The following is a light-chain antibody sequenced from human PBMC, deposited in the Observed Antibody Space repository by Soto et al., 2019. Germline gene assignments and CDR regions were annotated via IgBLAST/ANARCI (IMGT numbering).Light chain of an antibody. Sequence: AIQTTQSPSSLSASVGDRVTISCRASQGIGNALGWYQQKPGKPPKVLIYGASNLQSGVPPRFSGIGSGTDGTIAISSLQPEDASTYDGLQEINYPWTFGQGTKVDIK. CDR3: LQEINYPWT. J-gene: IGKJ1*01. CDR1: QGIGNA. CDR2: GAS. V-gene: IGKV1-6*01.